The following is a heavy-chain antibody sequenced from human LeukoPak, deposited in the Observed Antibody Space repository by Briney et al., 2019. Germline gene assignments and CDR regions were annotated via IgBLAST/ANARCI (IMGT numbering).Heavy chain of an antibody. D-gene: IGHD3-16*01. V-gene: IGHV3-7*03. CDR1: GFTFSSYW. J-gene: IGHJ5*02. Sequence: GESLRLSCAASGFTFSSYWMSWVRQAPGKGLEWVANINQDGSEKYYVDSVKGRFTISRDNAKNSLYLQMNSLRAEDTAVYYCAIVRFRFDPWGQGTLVTVSS. CDR3: AIVRFRFDP. CDR2: INQDGSEK.